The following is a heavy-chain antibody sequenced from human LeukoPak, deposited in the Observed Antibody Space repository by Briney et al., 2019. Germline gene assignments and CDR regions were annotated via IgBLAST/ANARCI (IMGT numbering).Heavy chain of an antibody. Sequence: SETLSLTCTVSGGSISSYYWSWIRQPPGKGLEWIGYIYYSGSTNYNPSLKSRVTISVDTSKNQFSLKLSSVTAADTAVYYCAIINVSTAGIDYWGQGTLVTVSS. CDR1: GGSISSYY. J-gene: IGHJ4*02. CDR2: IYYSGST. V-gene: IGHV4-59*08. CDR3: AIINVSTAGIDY. D-gene: IGHD6-13*01.